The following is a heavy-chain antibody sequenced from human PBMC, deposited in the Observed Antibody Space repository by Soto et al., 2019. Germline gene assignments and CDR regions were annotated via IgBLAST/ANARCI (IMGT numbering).Heavy chain of an antibody. D-gene: IGHD5-18*01. Sequence: ASVKVSCKASGYNFRKFGITCVRQSSGLGLEWLGWISGYNGRTSSARNFRDRVVLTTDTATNTAYMELRSLTSDDTAIYYCAREGYSSGFDPFDFWGQGTKVTVSS. CDR3: AREGYSSGFDPFDF. J-gene: IGHJ3*01. V-gene: IGHV1-18*01. CDR2: ISGYNGRT. CDR1: GYNFRKFG.